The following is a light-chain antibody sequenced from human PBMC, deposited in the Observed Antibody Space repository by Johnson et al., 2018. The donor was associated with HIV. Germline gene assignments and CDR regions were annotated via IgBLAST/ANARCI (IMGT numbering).Light chain of an antibody. CDR2: ENN. CDR3: GTWDSSLNV. V-gene: IGLV1-51*02. Sequence: SVLTQPPSVSAAPGQKVTISCSGSSSNIGNNYVSWYQQFPGTAPKLLIYENNKRPSGIPDRFSGSKSGTSATLGITGLQTGDEADYYCGTWDSSLNVFGTGTKFTVL. CDR1: SSNIGNNY. J-gene: IGLJ1*01.